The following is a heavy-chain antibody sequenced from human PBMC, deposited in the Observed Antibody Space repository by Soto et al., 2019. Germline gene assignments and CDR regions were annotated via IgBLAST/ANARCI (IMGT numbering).Heavy chain of an antibody. J-gene: IGHJ4*02. CDR1: GFTFSSYD. CDR2: IGTAGDT. V-gene: IGHV3-13*01. D-gene: IGHD3-16*01. CDR3: ARVGSPSYFDY. Sequence: PGGSLRLSCAASGFTFSSYDMHWVRQATGKGLEWVSAIGTAGDTYYPGSVKGRFTISRENAKNSLYLQMNSLRAEDTAVYYCARVGSPSYFDYWGQGTLVTVSS.